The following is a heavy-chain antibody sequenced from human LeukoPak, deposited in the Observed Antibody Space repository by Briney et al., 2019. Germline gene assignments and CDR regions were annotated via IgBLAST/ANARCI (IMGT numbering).Heavy chain of an antibody. D-gene: IGHD3-3*01. CDR2: IDSDGSST. J-gene: IGHJ3*02. V-gene: IGHV3-74*01. CDR1: GFTFSSYW. Sequence: GGSLRLSCAASGFTFSSYWMHWVRQAPGKGLVWVSRIDSDGSSTSYADSVKGRFTISRDNAKNTLYLQMNSLRAEDTAVYYCARVPTYYDFWSGYSPLHDAFDIWGQGTMVTVSS. CDR3: ARVPTYYDFWSGYSPLHDAFDI.